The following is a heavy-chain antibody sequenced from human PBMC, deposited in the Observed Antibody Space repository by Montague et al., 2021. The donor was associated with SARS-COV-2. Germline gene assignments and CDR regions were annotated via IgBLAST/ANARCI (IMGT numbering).Heavy chain of an antibody. Sequence: SETLSLTCTVSGGSISSYSWTWSWQPPPKGLVWFGYIYNSGRTNYYHSPSSRVPISVDTSKNQFSLKLSSVAAAATAVYYCARAGRGSSWHEVAFDVWGQGTMVTVSS. V-gene: IGHV4-59*01. CDR2: IYNSGRT. CDR1: GGSISSYS. CDR3: ARAGRGSSWHEVAFDV. D-gene: IGHD6-13*01. J-gene: IGHJ3*01.